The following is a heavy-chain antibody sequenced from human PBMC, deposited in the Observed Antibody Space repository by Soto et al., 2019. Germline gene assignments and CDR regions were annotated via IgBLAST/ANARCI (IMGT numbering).Heavy chain of an antibody. Sequence: ASVKVSCKASGGTFSSYAISWVRQAPGQGLEWMGGIIPIFGTANYAQKFQGRVTITADESTSTAYMELSSLRSEDTAVYYCARGCSSTSCYLPYYYYGMDVWGQGTTVTV. D-gene: IGHD2-2*01. CDR3: ARGCSSTSCYLPYYYYGMDV. J-gene: IGHJ6*02. CDR2: IIPIFGTA. V-gene: IGHV1-69*13. CDR1: GGTFSSYA.